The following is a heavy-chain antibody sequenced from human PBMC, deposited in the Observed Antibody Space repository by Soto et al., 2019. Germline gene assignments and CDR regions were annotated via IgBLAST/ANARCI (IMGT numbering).Heavy chain of an antibody. J-gene: IGHJ5*02. CDR1: GGSISSSSYS. V-gene: IGHV4-39*07. CDR3: ARTYCIGGSCYSADWFAP. CDR2: MYDGGST. Sequence: SETLSLTCIVSGGSISSSSYSWAWIRQPPGKGLEWIGTMYDGGSTYYNPSLESRLTISADTSKNQFSLRLSSVTAADTAIYYFARTYCIGGSCYSADWFAPWGQGTRVTVSS. D-gene: IGHD2-15*01.